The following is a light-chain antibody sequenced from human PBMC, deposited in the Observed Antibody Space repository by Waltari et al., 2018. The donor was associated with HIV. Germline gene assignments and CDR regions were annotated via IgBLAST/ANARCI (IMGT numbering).Light chain of an antibody. CDR1: NIGSQS. J-gene: IGLJ2*01. CDR3: QVWHSNSDHVV. CDR2: DDS. V-gene: IGLV3-21*02. Sequence: SYVLTQPPSVSVAPGQTARITCEGTNIGSQSLHWYQQRPGQAPALVVHDDSYRPSGIPERFSGSNSGNTATLTISRVEAGDEADYYCQVWHSNSDHVVFGGGTKLTVL.